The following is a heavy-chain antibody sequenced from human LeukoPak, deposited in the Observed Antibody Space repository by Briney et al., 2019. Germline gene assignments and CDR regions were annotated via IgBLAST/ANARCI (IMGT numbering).Heavy chain of an antibody. V-gene: IGHV3-74*01. CDR2: INSDGSST. D-gene: IGHD2-21*01. J-gene: IGHJ5*02. CDR3: ARIRRFPNWFDP. Sequence: GGSLRLSCAASGFTFSSYWMHWVRQAPGKGLVWVSRINSDGSSTNYADSVKGRFTISRDNAKNTLYLQMNSLRAEDTAVYYCARIRRFPNWFDPWGQGTLVTVSS. CDR1: GFTFSSYW.